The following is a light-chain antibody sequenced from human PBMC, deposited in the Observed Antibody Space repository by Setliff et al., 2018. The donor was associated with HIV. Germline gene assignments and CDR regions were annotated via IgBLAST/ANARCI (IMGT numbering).Light chain of an antibody. CDR1: KLGDKY. V-gene: IGLV3-1*01. J-gene: IGLJ1*01. Sequence: VLTQPPSVSVSPGQTASITCSGAKLGDKYACWYQQKPGQSPVLVIYQDNKRPSGIPERFSGSNSGNTATLTISGTQAMDEADYFCQAWDSSTYVFGTGTKVT. CDR3: QAWDSSTYV. CDR2: QDN.